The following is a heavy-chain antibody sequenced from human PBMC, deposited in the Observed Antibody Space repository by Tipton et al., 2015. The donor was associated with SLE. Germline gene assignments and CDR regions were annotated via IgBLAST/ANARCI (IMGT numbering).Heavy chain of an antibody. CDR2: MYHSGNT. D-gene: IGHD3-3*01. CDR3: VRDTIVIDSWSGKWH. J-gene: IGHJ1*01. CDR1: GASISTSTYY. Sequence: TLSLTCAVSGASISTSTYYWGWIRQPPGQGLEWIGSMYHSGNTYYNPSLRSRVTISVDTSKNQFSLKLSSVTAADTAIYYCVRDTIVIDSWSGKWHWGQGTLVTV. V-gene: IGHV4-39*07.